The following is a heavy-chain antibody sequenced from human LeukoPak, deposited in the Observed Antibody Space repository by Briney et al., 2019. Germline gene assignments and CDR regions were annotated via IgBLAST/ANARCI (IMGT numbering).Heavy chain of an antibody. D-gene: IGHD3-16*01. CDR2: ITSDGSDA. Sequence: PGGSLRLSCAASGLTFRNYWMHWVRQAPGKGLMWLSRITSDGSDAIYADSGEGRFTISRDNAKNTLYLQMNSLSAEDTAVYYCATGGDQYYAYWGQGTLVTVSS. CDR3: ATGGDQYYAY. V-gene: IGHV3-74*01. CDR1: GLTFRNYW. J-gene: IGHJ4*02.